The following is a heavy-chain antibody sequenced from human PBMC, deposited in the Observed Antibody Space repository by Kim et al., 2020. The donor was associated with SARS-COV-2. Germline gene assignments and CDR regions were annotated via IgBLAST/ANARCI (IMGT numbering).Heavy chain of an antibody. Sequence: GGSLRLSCAVSGFTFSDHYMDWVRQAPGKGLEWVGRSRDKANSYTTEYVASVKGRFTISRDDSKNSLYLQMNSLKTEDTAVYYCARSGLSGSYTRLDYWGQGTLVTVSS. CDR1: GFTFSDHY. D-gene: IGHD1-26*01. CDR3: ARSGLSGSYTRLDY. J-gene: IGHJ4*02. V-gene: IGHV3-72*01. CDR2: SRDKANSYTT.